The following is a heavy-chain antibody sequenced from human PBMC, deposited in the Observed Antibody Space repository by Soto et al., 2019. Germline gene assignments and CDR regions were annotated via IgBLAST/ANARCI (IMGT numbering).Heavy chain of an antibody. CDR2: ISASGGRT. J-gene: IGHJ4*02. CDR3: AKDAPRWD. CDR1: GFTFNIYA. Sequence: EVQLLESGGGLVQPGESLRLSCAASGFTFNIYAMSWVRQAPGKGLEWVSGISASGGRTYYADSVKGRFTISRDNSKNTLYLQMNSLRAEDTAIYYCAKDAPRWDWGQGTLVTVSS. V-gene: IGHV3-23*01.